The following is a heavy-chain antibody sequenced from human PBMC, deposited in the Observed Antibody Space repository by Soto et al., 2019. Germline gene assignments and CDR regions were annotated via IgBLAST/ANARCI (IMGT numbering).Heavy chain of an antibody. CDR2: IYPGDSDT. CDR1: GYSFTSYW. V-gene: IGHV5-51*01. Sequence: GESLKISCKGSGYSFTSYWIGWVRQMPGKGLEWMGIIYPGDSDTRYSPSFQGQVTISAGKSISTAYLQWSSLKASDTAMYYCARMLFTMVRGAYYYMDVWGKGTTVTVSS. D-gene: IGHD3-10*01. CDR3: ARMLFTMVRGAYYYMDV. J-gene: IGHJ6*03.